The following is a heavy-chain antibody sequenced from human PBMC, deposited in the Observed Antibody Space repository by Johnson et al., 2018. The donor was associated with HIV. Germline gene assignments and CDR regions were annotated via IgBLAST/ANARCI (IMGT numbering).Heavy chain of an antibody. V-gene: IGHV3-15*01. Sequence: VQPGRSLRLSCAASGFTFSNAWMSWVRQAPGTGLEWVGRIKSNTAVGTTDYAAHVKGRCTIPRDDSKNTLSLQMNSLRAEDTAVYYCATRDTTYRPGVFGIWGQGTMVTVSS. CDR3: ATRDTTYRPGVFGI. CDR1: GFTFSNAW. J-gene: IGHJ3*02. D-gene: IGHD1-14*01. CDR2: IKSNTAVGTT.